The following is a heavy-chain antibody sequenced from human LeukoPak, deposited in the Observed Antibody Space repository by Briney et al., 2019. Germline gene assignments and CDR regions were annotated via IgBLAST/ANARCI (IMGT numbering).Heavy chain of an antibody. CDR1: GFTFSSYE. D-gene: IGHD2-2*01. Sequence: QSGGSLRLSCAASGFTFSSYEMNWVRQAPGKGLEWVSYISSSGSTIYYADSVKGRFTISRDNAKNSLYLQMNSLRAEDTAVYYCARGDCSSTSCYVHPHPYWGQGTLVTVSS. CDR3: ARGDCSSTSCYVHPHPY. V-gene: IGHV3-48*03. CDR2: ISSSGSTI. J-gene: IGHJ4*02.